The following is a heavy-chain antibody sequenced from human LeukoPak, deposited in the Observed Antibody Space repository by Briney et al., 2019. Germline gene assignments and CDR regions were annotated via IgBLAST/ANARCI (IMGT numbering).Heavy chain of an antibody. CDR3: ANYFVAYTH. CDR1: GFTFSSYN. V-gene: IGHV3-48*01. D-gene: IGHD3-16*01. Sequence: PGGSLRLSCAASGFTFSSYNMNWVRQAPGKGLEWVSYISSSGTTIYYVDSVKGRFTISRDNAKNSLYLQMNRLRAEDTAGYYCANYFVAYTHWGQGTLVTVSS. CDR2: ISSSGTTI. J-gene: IGHJ4*02.